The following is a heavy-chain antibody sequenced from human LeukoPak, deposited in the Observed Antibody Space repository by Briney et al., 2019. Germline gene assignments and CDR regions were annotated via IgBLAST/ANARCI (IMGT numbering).Heavy chain of an antibody. Sequence: PAGSLRLSCAASGYTFASFWMTWVRQAPRKGLEWVANIKQDRTEKYYVDSVKGRFTISRDNVKHSPFLQMNNLRADDTAIYYCARAPYYEILTGYYFPGYYMDVWGKGTTVTVSS. D-gene: IGHD3-9*01. V-gene: IGHV3-7*01. CDR1: GYTFASFW. CDR3: ARAPYYEILTGYYFPGYYMDV. CDR2: IKQDRTEK. J-gene: IGHJ6*03.